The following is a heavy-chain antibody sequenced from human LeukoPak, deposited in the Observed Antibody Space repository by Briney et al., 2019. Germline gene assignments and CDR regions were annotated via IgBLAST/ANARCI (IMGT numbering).Heavy chain of an antibody. CDR2: MTTKSGGT. V-gene: IGHV1-2*02. D-gene: IGHD2-2*02. J-gene: IGHJ6*01. Sequence: ASVKVSCKASGYTFTGYYMHGVGQAPGQRLECLGWMTTKSGGTNYAQKFQGRVTMTRDTSISTAYMELSRLRSDDTAVYYCARDLDCSSTSCHTSDYYYYYGMDVWGQGTTVTVSS. CDR3: ARDLDCSSTSCHTSDYYYYYGMDV. CDR1: GYTFTGYY.